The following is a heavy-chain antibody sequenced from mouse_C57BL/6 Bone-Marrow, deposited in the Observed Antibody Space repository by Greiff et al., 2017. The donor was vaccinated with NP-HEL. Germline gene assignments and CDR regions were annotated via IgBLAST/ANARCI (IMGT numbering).Heavy chain of an antibody. CDR1: GYTFTSYW. J-gene: IGHJ3*01. V-gene: IGHV1-69*01. CDR2: IDPSDSYT. CDR3: ARDYVAY. Sequence: QVQLQQPGAELVMPGASVKLSCKASGYTFTSYWMHWVKQRPGQGLEWIGEIDPSDSYTNYNQKFKGKSTLTVDKSSSTAYMQLSSLTSEDSAVYYCARDYVAYWGQGTLVTVSA. D-gene: IGHD1-1*02.